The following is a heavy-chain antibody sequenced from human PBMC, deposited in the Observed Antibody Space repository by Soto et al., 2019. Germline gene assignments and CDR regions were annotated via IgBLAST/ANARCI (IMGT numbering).Heavy chain of an antibody. CDR3: GRESGETWDYEAS. D-gene: IGHD1-7*01. V-gene: IGHV4-4*07. J-gene: IGHJ5*01. Sequence: QVQLQESGPGLVRPSETLSLTCTVSGGSMSSYRWSWIRQPAGKGLEWIGRVNTYGNTHYNPSLKSRVTVSVDTSRNQFFLTLRSVTAADSAVYHCGRESGETWDYEASWGHGTPVTVSS. CDR2: VNTYGNT. CDR1: GGSMSSYR.